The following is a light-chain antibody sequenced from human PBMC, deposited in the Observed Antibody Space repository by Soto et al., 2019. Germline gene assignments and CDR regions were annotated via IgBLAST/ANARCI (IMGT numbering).Light chain of an antibody. Sequence: DIQMTQSPSSLSASVGDRVTIACRASQSIGSYLNWYQQKPGKAPKLLMFATSYLQAGVPSRFSGSGSGTDFTLTINSLQPEDFATYYCQQNYNLPPWTFGQGTKVDIK. J-gene: IGKJ1*01. CDR3: QQNYNLPPWT. V-gene: IGKV1-39*01. CDR1: QSIGSY. CDR2: ATS.